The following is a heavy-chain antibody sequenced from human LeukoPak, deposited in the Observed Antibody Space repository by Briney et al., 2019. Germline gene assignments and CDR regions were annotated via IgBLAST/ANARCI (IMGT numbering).Heavy chain of an antibody. J-gene: IGHJ3*02. Sequence: GGSLRLSCAASGFTFSTYGMHWVRQAPGKGLEWVAVISYDGGDKYYADSVKGRFTISRDNSKNTLYLQMNSLRAEDTAVYYCAKDQGYDILTGYSDAFDIWGQGTMVTVSS. V-gene: IGHV3-33*05. D-gene: IGHD3-9*01. CDR3: AKDQGYDILTGYSDAFDI. CDR2: ISYDGGDK. CDR1: GFTFSTYG.